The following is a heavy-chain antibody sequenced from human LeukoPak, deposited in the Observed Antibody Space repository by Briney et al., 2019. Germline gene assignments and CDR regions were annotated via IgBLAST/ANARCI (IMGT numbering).Heavy chain of an antibody. Sequence: SETLSLTCTVSGGSISSYYWSWIRQPPGKGLEWIGYIYYSGSTNYNPSLKSRATISLDTSKNQFSLHLTSVTAADTAVYYCARQLAGLAPPGFIDSWGQGTLVTVSS. D-gene: IGHD3-3*02. CDR3: ARQLAGLAPPGFIDS. V-gene: IGHV4-59*08. J-gene: IGHJ4*02. CDR2: IYYSGST. CDR1: GGSISSYY.